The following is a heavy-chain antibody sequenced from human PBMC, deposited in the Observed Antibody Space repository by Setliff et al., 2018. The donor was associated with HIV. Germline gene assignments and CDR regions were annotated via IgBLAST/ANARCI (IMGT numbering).Heavy chain of an antibody. CDR1: GGSVTNTKSY. D-gene: IGHD3-22*01. J-gene: IGHJ5*02. CDR2: ISHSGNT. Sequence: NPSETLSLTCTVSGGSVTNTKSYWGWIRQPPGKGLEWIASISHSGNTYYNPSLNSRVTISLDTSKNPFSLKLTSVTAADTAVYYCANRLYYYDSSGSLREEGFDPWGQGTLVTVSS. V-gene: IGHV4-39*01. CDR3: ANRLYYYDSSGSLREEGFDP.